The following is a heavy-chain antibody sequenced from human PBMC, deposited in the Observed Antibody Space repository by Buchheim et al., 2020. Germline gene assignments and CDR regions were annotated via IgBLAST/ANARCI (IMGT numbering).Heavy chain of an antibody. CDR2: IHFSGNS. Sequence: QVQLQESGPGLVNPSETLSLTCTVSGGSITTYYWSWIRQPPGKGLEWIGYIHFSGNSNYNPSLRSRVTISLDTSKDQFSLRLSSVTAADTAVYYCASGQWVVGSPHWGQGTL. V-gene: IGHV4-59*01. J-gene: IGHJ1*01. CDR1: GGSITTYY. D-gene: IGHD6-19*01. CDR3: ASGQWVVGSPH.